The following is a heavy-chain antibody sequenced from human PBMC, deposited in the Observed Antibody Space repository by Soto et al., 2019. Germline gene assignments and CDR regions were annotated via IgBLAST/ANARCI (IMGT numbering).Heavy chain of an antibody. V-gene: IGHV1-69*01. CDR3: ASHGTVRGLHGETYYYGMDV. CDR1: GGTFSSYA. CDR2: IIPIFGTA. J-gene: IGHJ6*02. D-gene: IGHD3-10*01. Sequence: QVQLVQSGAEVKKPGSSVKVSCKASGGTFSSYAISWVRQAPGQGLEWMGGIIPIFGTANYAQKFQGRVTITADESTSTTYMELNSLRSEDTDVYYCASHGTVRGLHGETYYYGMDVWGQGTTVTVSS.